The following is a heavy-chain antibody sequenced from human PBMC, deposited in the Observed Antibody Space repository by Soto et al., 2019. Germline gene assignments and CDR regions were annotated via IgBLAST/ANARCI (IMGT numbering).Heavy chain of an antibody. CDR3: AAGVGLPRYY. V-gene: IGHV4-30-2*01. Sequence: PSETLSLTWGVSGGSSGGGGCCWSWIRQPPGKGLEWIGYIYHSGSTYYNPSLKSRVTISVDRSKNQFSLKLSSVTAADTAVYYCAAGVGLPRYYWGQGTLVTVSS. CDR1: GGSSGGGGCC. CDR2: IYHSGST. D-gene: IGHD5-12*01. J-gene: IGHJ4*02.